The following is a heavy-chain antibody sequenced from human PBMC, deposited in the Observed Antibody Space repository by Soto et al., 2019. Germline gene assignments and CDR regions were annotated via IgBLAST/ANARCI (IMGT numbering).Heavy chain of an antibody. CDR2: ISYEGSNK. Sequence: HPGGSLRLSCAASGFTFSSYAMHWVRQAPGTGLEWVAVISYEGSNKYYADSVKGRFTISRDNSKNTLYLQMNSLRTEDTAVYYCARVLGGMVTVPFDYWGQGALVTVSS. CDR1: GFTFSSYA. CDR3: ARVLGGMVTVPFDY. J-gene: IGHJ4*02. D-gene: IGHD5-18*01. V-gene: IGHV3-30-3*01.